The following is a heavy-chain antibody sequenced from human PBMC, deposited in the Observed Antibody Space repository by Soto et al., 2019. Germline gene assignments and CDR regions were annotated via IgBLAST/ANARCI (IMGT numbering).Heavy chain of an antibody. CDR3: ARGITIFGVVTQAVDY. J-gene: IGHJ4*02. D-gene: IGHD3-3*01. CDR1: GGSVSSGSYY. CDR2: IYYSGST. Sequence: PSETLSLTCTVSGGSVSSGSYYWSWIRQPPGKGLEWIGYIYYSGSTNYNPSLKSRVTISVDTSKNQFSLKLSSVTAADTAVYYCARGITIFGVVTQAVDYWGPVTLVTVS. V-gene: IGHV4-61*01.